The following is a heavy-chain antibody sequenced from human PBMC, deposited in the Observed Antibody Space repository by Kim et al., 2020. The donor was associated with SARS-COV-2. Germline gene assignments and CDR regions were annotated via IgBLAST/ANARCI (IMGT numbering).Heavy chain of an antibody. Sequence: GGSLRLSCAASGFTFSSYGMHWVRQAPGKGLEWVAVIWYDGSNKYYADSVKGRFTISRDNSKNTLYLQMNSLRAEDTAVYYCARVKVGGYDLYYYYGMDVWGQGTTVTVSS. CDR1: GFTFSSYG. D-gene: IGHD5-12*01. CDR3: ARVKVGGYDLYYYYGMDV. V-gene: IGHV3-33*01. CDR2: IWYDGSNK. J-gene: IGHJ6*02.